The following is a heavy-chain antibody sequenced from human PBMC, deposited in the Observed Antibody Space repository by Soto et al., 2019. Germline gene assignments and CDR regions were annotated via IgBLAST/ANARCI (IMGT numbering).Heavy chain of an antibody. CDR2: ISYGGSNK. V-gene: IGHV3-30*18. CDR3: AKYEAAAGTTPDYYYYGMDV. D-gene: IGHD6-13*01. J-gene: IGHJ6*02. Sequence: PGGSLRLSCAASGFTFSSYGMHWVRQAPGKGLEWVAVISYGGSNKYYADSVKGRFTISRDNSKNTLYLQMNSLRAEDTAVYYCAKYEAAAGTTPDYYYYGMDVWGQGTTVTVSS. CDR1: GFTFSSYG.